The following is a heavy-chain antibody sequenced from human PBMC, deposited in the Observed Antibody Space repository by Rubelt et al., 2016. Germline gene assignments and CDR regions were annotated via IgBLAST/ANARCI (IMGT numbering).Heavy chain of an antibody. J-gene: IGHJ4*02. CDR1: GGSISDYH. Sequence: QVKLQESGPGLVKPSETLSLTCTVSGGSISDYHWSWIRQPPGKGLEWIGEIIHSGSTNYNPSLKSRVTISVDTSKNQFSLKLNFVTAADTAVYYCARRPAGLYQPIDHWGQGTLVTVSP. D-gene: IGHD2-2*01. CDR2: IIHSGST. CDR3: ARRPAGLYQPIDH. V-gene: IGHV4-34*12.